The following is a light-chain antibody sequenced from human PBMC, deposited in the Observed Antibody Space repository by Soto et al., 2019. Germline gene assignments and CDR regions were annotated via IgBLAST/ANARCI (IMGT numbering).Light chain of an antibody. V-gene: IGKV1-6*01. CDR1: QASRTE. Sequence: AIQMTQSPSSLSASVGDRVIITCRASQASRTELGWYQQRPGKAPKLLIYGTSNLQSGVPSRFSGSGSGTDFTLTINGLQPEDFATYYCPQDYSYPRTFGQGTKVDVK. J-gene: IGKJ1*01. CDR2: GTS. CDR3: PQDYSYPRT.